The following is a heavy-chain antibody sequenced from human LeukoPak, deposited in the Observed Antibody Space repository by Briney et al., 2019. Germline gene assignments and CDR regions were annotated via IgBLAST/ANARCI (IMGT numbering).Heavy chain of an antibody. CDR2: IRYDGSNK. J-gene: IGHJ4*02. Sequence: GGSLRLSCAASGFTFSSYGKHWVRQAPGKGLEWVAFIRYDGSNKYYADSVKGRFTISRDNSKNTLYLQMNSLRAEDTAVYYCAKVSATIFGGIDYWGQGTLVTVSS. CDR1: GFTFSSYG. CDR3: AKVSATIFGGIDY. D-gene: IGHD3-3*01. V-gene: IGHV3-30*02.